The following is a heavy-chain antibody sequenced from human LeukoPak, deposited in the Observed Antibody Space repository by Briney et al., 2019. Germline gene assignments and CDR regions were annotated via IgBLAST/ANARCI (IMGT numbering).Heavy chain of an antibody. CDR1: GFTFSDYY. CDR3: AKDRTSDNSEDDY. CDR2: ISSSGSTI. Sequence: GGSLRLSCAASGFTFSDYYMSWIRQAPGKGLEWVSYISSSGSTIYYADSVKGRFTISRDNAKNSLYLQMNSLRAADTAVYYCAKDRTSDNSEDDYWGQGTLVTVSS. V-gene: IGHV3-11*04. D-gene: IGHD3-22*01. J-gene: IGHJ4*02.